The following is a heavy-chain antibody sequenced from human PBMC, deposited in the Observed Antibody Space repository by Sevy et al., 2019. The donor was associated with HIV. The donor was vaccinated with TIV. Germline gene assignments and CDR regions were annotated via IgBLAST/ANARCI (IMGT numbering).Heavy chain of an antibody. J-gene: IGHJ4*02. CDR2: IYYSGST. Sequence: SETLSLTCTVSGGSISSYYWSWIRQPPGKGLEWIGYIYYSGSTNYNPSLKSRVTISADTSKNQFSLKLISVTAADTAVYYCARTHIAATYGHFDYWGQGTLVTVSS. CDR1: GGSISSYY. V-gene: IGHV4-59*13. D-gene: IGHD6-13*01. CDR3: ARTHIAATYGHFDY.